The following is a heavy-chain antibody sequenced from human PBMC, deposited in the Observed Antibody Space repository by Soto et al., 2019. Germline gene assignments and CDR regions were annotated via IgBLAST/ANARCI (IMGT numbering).Heavy chain of an antibody. Sequence: GGSLRLSCAASGFTFSSYWMSWVRQAPGKGLEWVANIKQDGSEKYYVDSVKGRFTISRDNAKNSLYLQMNSLRAEDAAVYYCAREQVSGWYRAFDIWGQGTMVTVSS. CDR2: IKQDGSEK. J-gene: IGHJ3*02. D-gene: IGHD6-19*01. V-gene: IGHV3-7*01. CDR1: GFTFSSYW. CDR3: AREQVSGWYRAFDI.